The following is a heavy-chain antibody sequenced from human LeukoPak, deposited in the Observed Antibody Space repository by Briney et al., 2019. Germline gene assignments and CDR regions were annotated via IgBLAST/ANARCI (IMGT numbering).Heavy chain of an antibody. J-gene: IGHJ4*02. CDR3: ARGRPTNLGGIY. CDR1: GYTFTSHH. CDR2: MYSDTGNT. D-gene: IGHD7-27*01. Sequence: ASVKVSCKASGYTFTSHHINWVRQAAGQGLEWMGWMYSDTGNTVYAQKFQGRVTMTWDTSISTAYMELGSLRSEDTAVYYCARGRPTNLGGIYWGQGTLVTVSS. V-gene: IGHV1-8*01.